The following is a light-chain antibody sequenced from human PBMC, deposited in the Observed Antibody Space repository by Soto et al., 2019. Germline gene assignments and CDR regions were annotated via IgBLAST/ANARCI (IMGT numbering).Light chain of an antibody. CDR2: DVS. CDR3: QQFGTSPLVT. CDR1: QSITTW. J-gene: IGKJ3*01. V-gene: IGKV1-5*01. Sequence: DIQMTQSPSTVSAYVGDSVTITCRASQSITTWLAWYQQRPGKAPKLLIYDVSSLQSGVPSRFSGSGSGTDFILTISRVEPEDFAVYYCQQFGTSPLVTFGPGTKVDIK.